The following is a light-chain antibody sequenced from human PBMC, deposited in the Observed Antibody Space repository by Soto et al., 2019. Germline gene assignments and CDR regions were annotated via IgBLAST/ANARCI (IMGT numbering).Light chain of an antibody. J-gene: IGKJ2*01. CDR3: QKYCGKPFT. CDR1: QSIDSW. CDR2: DAS. V-gene: IGKV1-5*01. Sequence: DIQMTQSPSTLSASVGDRVTIACRASQSIDSWLAWYQQKPGKAPKFLIYDASDLESGVPSRLSGSGSGTEFDLTISSLQPEDFANYYCQKYCGKPFTFGQGTKVEIK.